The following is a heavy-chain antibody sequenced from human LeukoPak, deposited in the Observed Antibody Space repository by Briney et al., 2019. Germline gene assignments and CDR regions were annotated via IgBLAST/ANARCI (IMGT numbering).Heavy chain of an antibody. J-gene: IGHJ4*02. D-gene: IGHD4-17*01. V-gene: IGHV4-39*07. CDR1: GGSISSSNYY. CDR3: ARGYGDYGY. CDR2: IYYSGST. Sequence: SETLSLTCTVSGGSISSSNYYWGWIRQPPGKGLEWIGSIYYSGSTYYNPSLKSRVTISVDTSKNQFSLKLSSVTAADTAVYYCARGYGDYGYWGQGTLVTVSS.